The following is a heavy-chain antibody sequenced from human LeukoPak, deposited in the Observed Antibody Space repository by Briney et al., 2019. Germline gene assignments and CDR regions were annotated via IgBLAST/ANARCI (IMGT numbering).Heavy chain of an antibody. D-gene: IGHD3-22*01. CDR3: ARFINYYDSSGYPQYYGMDV. J-gene: IGHJ6*02. CDR2: IYYSGST. CDR1: GGSISSSSYY. Sequence: PSDTLSLTCTVSGGSISSSSYYWGWIRQPPGKGLEWIGYIYYSGSTNYNPSLKSRVTISVDTSKNQFSLKLSSVTAADTAVYYCARFINYYDSSGYPQYYGMDVWGQGTTVTVSS. V-gene: IGHV4-61*05.